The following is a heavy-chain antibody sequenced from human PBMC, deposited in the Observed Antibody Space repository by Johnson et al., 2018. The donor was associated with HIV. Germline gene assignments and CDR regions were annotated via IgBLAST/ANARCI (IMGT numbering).Heavy chain of an antibody. Sequence: QVQVVESGGGLVKPGGSLRLSCAASGFTFSDYYMSWIRQAPGKGLEWVSYISSSGSTIYYADSVKGRFTISRDDSKTTLFLQMNSLKTEDTAVYYCTTNPVAFDIWGQGTMVTVSS. CDR3: TTNPVAFDI. J-gene: IGHJ3*02. V-gene: IGHV3-11*01. CDR1: GFTFSDYY. CDR2: ISSSGSTI. D-gene: IGHD1-14*01.